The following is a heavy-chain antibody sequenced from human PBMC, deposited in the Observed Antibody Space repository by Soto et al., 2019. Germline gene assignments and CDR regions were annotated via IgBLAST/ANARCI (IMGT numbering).Heavy chain of an antibody. V-gene: IGHV3-30*18. Sequence: QVQLVESGGGVVQPGRSLRLSCAASGFTFSSYGMHWVRQAPGKGLEWVAVISYDGSNKYYADSVKGRFTISRYNSKNTRYLQMNSLRAEDTAVYYCAKDSDWGQGTLVTVSS. CDR3: AKDSD. CDR1: GFTFSSYG. J-gene: IGHJ4*02. CDR2: ISYDGSNK.